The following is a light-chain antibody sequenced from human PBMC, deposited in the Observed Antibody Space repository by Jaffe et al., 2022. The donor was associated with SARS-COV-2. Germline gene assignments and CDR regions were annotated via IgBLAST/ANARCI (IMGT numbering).Light chain of an antibody. CDR1: ALPKLY. CDR3: QSADSSGPWV. Sequence: SSELTQTPSVSLSPGQTARITCSGDALPKLYTYWYQQKPGQAPKLVMYKDTERPSGIPERFSGSRSGTTVTLIIGGVQAEDEGDYYCQSADSSGPWVFGGGTKLTVL. V-gene: IGLV3-25*03. CDR2: KDT. J-gene: IGLJ3*02.